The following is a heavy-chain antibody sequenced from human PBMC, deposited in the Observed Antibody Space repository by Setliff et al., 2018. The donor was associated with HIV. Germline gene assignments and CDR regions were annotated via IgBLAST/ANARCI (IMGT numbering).Heavy chain of an antibody. CDR2: IYHSGST. CDR1: GDFISSDYY. V-gene: IGHV4-38-2*02. D-gene: IGHD2-15*01. Sequence: ETLSLTCTVSGDFISSDYYWGWIRQPPGMGLEWIGSIYHSGSTYYNPSLKSRVTISVDTSKSQFSLKLSSVTAADTAVYYCARVVVVAATPLVFDYWGQGTLVTVSS. J-gene: IGHJ4*02. CDR3: ARVVVVAATPLVFDY.